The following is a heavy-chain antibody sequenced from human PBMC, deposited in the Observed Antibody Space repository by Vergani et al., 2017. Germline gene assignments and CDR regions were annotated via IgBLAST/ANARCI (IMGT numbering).Heavy chain of an antibody. CDR3: AGDNKQLRPRAFDL. Sequence: QVQLQESGPGLVKPSQTLSLTCTVSGAPINNDFYYWHWIRQPAGKGLEWIGRSYVSGITDYNSSLQSRVSMSVDTSKNQFSLTLTSVTAADTAIYCCAGDNKQLRPRAFDLWGQGKMVTVS. CDR2: SYVSGIT. V-gene: IGHV4-61*02. J-gene: IGHJ3*01. D-gene: IGHD4-23*01. CDR1: GAPINNDFYY.